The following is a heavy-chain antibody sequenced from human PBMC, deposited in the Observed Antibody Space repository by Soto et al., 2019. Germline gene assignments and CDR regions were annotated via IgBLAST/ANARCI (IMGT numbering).Heavy chain of an antibody. CDR2: IIPIFGTA. J-gene: IGHJ6*02. Sequence: QVQLVQSGAEVKKPGSSVKVSCKASGGTFSSYAISWVRQAPGQGLEWMGGIIPIFGTANYEQKFQGRVTITADEXLSISXXELSSLRSEDTAVYYCARGIVDYDFWSGYRYCMDVWGQGTTVTVSS. CDR1: GGTFSSYA. V-gene: IGHV1-69*12. CDR3: ARGIVDYDFWSGYRYCMDV. D-gene: IGHD3-3*01.